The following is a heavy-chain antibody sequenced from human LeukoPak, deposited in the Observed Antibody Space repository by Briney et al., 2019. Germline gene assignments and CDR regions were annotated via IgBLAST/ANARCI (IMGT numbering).Heavy chain of an antibody. V-gene: IGHV3-7*01. CDR3: ARGSVATIGIIDY. J-gene: IGHJ4*02. Sequence: GGSLRLSCAASGFSVNTNYMTWVRQAPGKGLEWVANIKQDGSEKYYVDSVKGRFTISRDNAKNSLYLQMNSLRAEDTAVYYCARGSVATIGIIDYWGQGTLVTVSS. CDR2: IKQDGSEK. D-gene: IGHD5-12*01. CDR1: GFSVNTNY.